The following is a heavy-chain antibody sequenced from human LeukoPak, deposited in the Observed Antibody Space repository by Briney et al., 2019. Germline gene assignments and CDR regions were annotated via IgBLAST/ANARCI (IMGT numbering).Heavy chain of an antibody. D-gene: IGHD4-17*01. CDR1: GYSIRGDDY. Sequence: SETLSLTCAVSGYSIRGDDYWGWIRQSPGKGLEWIGSIYHSGSTHYNPSLKSRVTISVDTSKNQFSLMLNSVTAADTAVYSCARNRSVTTTPGFDHWGQGTLVTVSS. CDR3: ARNRSVTTTPGFDH. J-gene: IGHJ4*02. V-gene: IGHV4-38-2*01. CDR2: IYHSGST.